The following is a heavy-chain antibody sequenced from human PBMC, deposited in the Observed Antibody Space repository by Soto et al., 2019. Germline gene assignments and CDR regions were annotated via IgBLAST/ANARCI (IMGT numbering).Heavy chain of an antibody. Sequence: ASVKVSCKASGYTFTSHYMHWVRQAPGQGLEWMGIINPSGGSTSYAQKFQGRVTMTRDTSTSTVYMELSSLRSEDTAVYYCARVGFYGSGSYTEYYFDDWGQGTLVTV. CDR3: ARVGFYGSGSYTEYYFDD. CDR1: GYTFTSHY. V-gene: IGHV1-46*03. J-gene: IGHJ4*02. CDR2: INPSGGST. D-gene: IGHD3-10*01.